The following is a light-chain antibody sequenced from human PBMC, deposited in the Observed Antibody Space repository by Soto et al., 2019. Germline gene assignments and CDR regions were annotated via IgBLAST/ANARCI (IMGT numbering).Light chain of an antibody. CDR2: DES. V-gene: IGKV3-15*01. Sequence: DIVMTQSPATLSVSPGERVTLSCRASQSVSRNLAWYQQKPGQAPRLLIYDESTRATGIPARFSGSGSGTEFTLTISSLQSEDCGVYYCQQYNNWHPGEPFGQGTKVEIK. CDR1: QSVSRN. CDR3: QQYNNWHPGEP. J-gene: IGKJ1*01.